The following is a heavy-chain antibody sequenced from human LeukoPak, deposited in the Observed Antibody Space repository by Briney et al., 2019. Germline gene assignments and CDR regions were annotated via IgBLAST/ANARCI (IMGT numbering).Heavy chain of an antibody. D-gene: IGHD4-23*01. CDR2: IYSRGGT. CDR3: AKYAPPTTVVTRFFDY. CDR1: GFSVSNNY. V-gene: IGHV3-53*01. J-gene: IGHJ4*02. Sequence: PGGSLRLSCAVSGFSVSNNYMNWVRQAPGKGLEWVSLIYSRGGTSYADSVKGRFTISRDSSKNTLFLQMNSLRVEDTAVYYCAKYAPPTTVVTRFFDYWGQGTLVTVSS.